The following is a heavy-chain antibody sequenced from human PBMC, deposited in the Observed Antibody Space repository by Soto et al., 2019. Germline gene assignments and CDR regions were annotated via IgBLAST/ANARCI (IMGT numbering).Heavy chain of an antibody. J-gene: IGHJ4*02. D-gene: IGHD6-19*01. CDR2: IWYDGSNK. CDR1: GFTFSSYG. CDR3: ARDSGIAVAEPDY. Sequence: TGGSLRLSCAASGFTFSSYGMHWVRQAPGKGLEWVAVIWYDGSNKYYADSVKGRFTISRDNSKNTLYLQMNSLRAEDTAVYYWARDSGIAVAEPDYWGQGTLVTVSS. V-gene: IGHV3-33*01.